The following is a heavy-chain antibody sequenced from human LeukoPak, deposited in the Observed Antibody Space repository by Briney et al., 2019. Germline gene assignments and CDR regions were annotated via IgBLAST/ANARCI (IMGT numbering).Heavy chain of an antibody. CDR1: GFTFSTYW. J-gene: IGHJ3*02. CDR2: INQDGSEK. Sequence: GGSLRLSCAASGFTFSTYWMTWVRQAPGRGLEWVANINQDGSEKYYVDSMKGRFTISRDNAKNSLYLQMNSLRAEDTAVYYCARVSFNAFDIRGQGTVVTVSS. D-gene: IGHD3-16*02. V-gene: IGHV3-7*05. CDR3: ARVSFNAFDI.